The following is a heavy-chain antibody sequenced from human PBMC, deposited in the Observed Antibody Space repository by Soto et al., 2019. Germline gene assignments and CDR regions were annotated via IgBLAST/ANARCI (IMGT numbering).Heavy chain of an antibody. J-gene: IGHJ4*02. CDR2: IYYSGST. Sequence: SETLSLTCTVSGGSISSSSYYWGWIRQPPGKGLEWIGSIYYSGSTYYNPSLKSRVTISVDTSKNQFSLKLSSVTAADTAVYYCARDDFWSGQSQGFDYWGQGTLVTVAS. V-gene: IGHV4-39*01. CDR1: GGSISSSSYY. CDR3: ARDDFWSGQSQGFDY. D-gene: IGHD3-3*01.